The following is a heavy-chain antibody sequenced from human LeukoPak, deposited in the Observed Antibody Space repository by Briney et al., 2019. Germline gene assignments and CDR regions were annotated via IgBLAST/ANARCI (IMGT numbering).Heavy chain of an antibody. Sequence: GESLKISCKGSGYSFTSYWIGWVRQMPGKGLEWMGIIYPGDSGTRYSPSFQGQVTISADKSISTAYLQWSGLKASDTAMYYCARGNSGSYENFDYWGQGTLVTVSS. CDR2: IYPGDSGT. CDR1: GYSFTSYW. J-gene: IGHJ4*02. CDR3: ARGNSGSYENFDY. D-gene: IGHD1-26*01. V-gene: IGHV5-51*01.